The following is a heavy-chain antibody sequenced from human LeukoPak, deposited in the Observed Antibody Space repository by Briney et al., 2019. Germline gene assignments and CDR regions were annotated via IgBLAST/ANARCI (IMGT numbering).Heavy chain of an antibody. Sequence: ASVRVSCKASGYTFTSYGISWVRQAPGQGLEWMGWISAYNGNTNYAQKLQGRVTMTTDTSTSTAYMELRSLRSDDTAVYYCARQDLQYNWFDPWGQGTLVTVSS. D-gene: IGHD4-11*01. CDR3: ARQDLQYNWFDP. CDR1: GYTFTSYG. J-gene: IGHJ5*02. V-gene: IGHV1-18*01. CDR2: ISAYNGNT.